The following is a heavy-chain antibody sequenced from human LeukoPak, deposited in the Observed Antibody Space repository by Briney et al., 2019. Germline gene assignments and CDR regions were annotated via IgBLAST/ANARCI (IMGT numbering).Heavy chain of an antibody. CDR3: ARLGIYGGKRDYFDY. D-gene: IGHD5-12*01. Sequence: SGPALVKPTQTLTLTCTFSGFSISTSGMGVSWIRQPSGKALEWLSRIDWDDDKFYATSLETRLTISKDTSKNQVVLTMTNMDPVDTATYYCARLGIYGGKRDYFDYWGQGTQVTVSS. J-gene: IGHJ4*02. V-gene: IGHV2-70*04. CDR1: GFSISTSGMG. CDR2: IDWDDDK.